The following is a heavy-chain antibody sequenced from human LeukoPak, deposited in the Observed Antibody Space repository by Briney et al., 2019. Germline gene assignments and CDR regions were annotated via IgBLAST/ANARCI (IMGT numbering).Heavy chain of an antibody. CDR2: ISYDGSSK. D-gene: IGHD6-19*01. CDR1: GFTFSGYG. J-gene: IGHJ4*02. Sequence: QPGGSLRLSCAASGFTFSGYGMHWVRQAPGKGLEWVAVISYDGSSKFYADSVKGRFTVSRDNSKNTLYLQMNSLRVEDTAVYYCAKMQWLATNYYWGQGTLVTVSS. CDR3: AKMQWLATNYY. V-gene: IGHV3-30*18.